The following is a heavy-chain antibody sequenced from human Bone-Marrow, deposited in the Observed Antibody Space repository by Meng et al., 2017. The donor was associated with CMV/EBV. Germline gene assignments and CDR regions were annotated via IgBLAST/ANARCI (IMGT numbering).Heavy chain of an antibody. D-gene: IGHD2-2*01. CDR3: ARELWDLGYCSSTSCRGGTGVDY. J-gene: IGHJ4*02. CDR1: GYTFTGYY. Sequence: ASVKVSCKASGYTFTGYYMHWVRQAPGQGLEWMGWINTNSGGTNYAQKFQGRVTMTRDTSISTAYMELSRLRSDDTAVYYCARELWDLGYCSSTSCRGGTGVDYWGQGTLATVSS. V-gene: IGHV1-2*02. CDR2: INTNSGGT.